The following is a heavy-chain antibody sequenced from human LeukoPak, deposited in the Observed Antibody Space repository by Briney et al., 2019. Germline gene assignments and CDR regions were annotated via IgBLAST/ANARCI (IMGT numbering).Heavy chain of an antibody. CDR2: IYTSGST. J-gene: IGHJ4*02. CDR1: GGSISSYY. D-gene: IGHD3-9*01. V-gene: IGHV4-4*07. CDR3: AREGLNYDILTGYFPDY. Sequence: SETLSLTCTVSGGSISSYYWSWIRQPAGKGLEWIGRIYTSGSTNYNPSLKSRVTMSVDTSKNQFSLKLSSVTAAATAVYYCAREGLNYDILTGYFPDYWGQGTLVTVSS.